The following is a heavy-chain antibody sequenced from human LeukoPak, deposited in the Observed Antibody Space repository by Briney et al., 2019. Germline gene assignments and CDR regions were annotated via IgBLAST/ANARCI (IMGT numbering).Heavy chain of an antibody. CDR1: GGSISSYH. Sequence: SETLSLTCTVSGGSISSYHWSWIRQPAGKGLEWIGRIYTSGSTNYNPSLKSRVTMSVDTSKNQFSLKLSSVTAADTAVYYCARLPRSSSWNWFDPWGQGTLVTVSS. J-gene: IGHJ5*02. CDR2: IYTSGST. D-gene: IGHD6-13*01. V-gene: IGHV4-4*07. CDR3: ARLPRSSSWNWFDP.